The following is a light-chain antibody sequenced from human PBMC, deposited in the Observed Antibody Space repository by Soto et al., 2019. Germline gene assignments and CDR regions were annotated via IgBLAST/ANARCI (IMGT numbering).Light chain of an antibody. Sequence: VVTQSSSTLSVSPGERSTLSCRASQSVGSDLAWYQQKPGQAPRPLIYDGSKRAAGVPDRISGDGSGTDYTLTISSLEAEDFAVYYCQQRTLWRMTFDQGTRLEIK. J-gene: IGKJ5*01. V-gene: IGKV3-11*01. CDR2: DGS. CDR1: QSVGSD. CDR3: QQRTLWRMT.